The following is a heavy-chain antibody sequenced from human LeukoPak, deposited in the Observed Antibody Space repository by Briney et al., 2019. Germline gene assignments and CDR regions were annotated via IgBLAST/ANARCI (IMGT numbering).Heavy chain of an antibody. J-gene: IGHJ4*02. CDR3: AGVLDAAVGNPYNFDY. D-gene: IGHD6-13*01. V-gene: IGHV4-31*03. CDR2: IYYSGNT. CDR1: GDSISSGGYY. Sequence: PSETLSLTCTVSGDSISSGGYYWSWIRQHPGKGLEWIGYIYYSGNTYYNPSLKSRATISADTSKNQLSLKVSSVTAADTAVYYCAGVLDAAVGNPYNFDYWGQGTLVTVSS.